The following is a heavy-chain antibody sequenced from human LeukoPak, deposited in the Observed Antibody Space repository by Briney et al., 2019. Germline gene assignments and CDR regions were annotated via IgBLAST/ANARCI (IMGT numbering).Heavy chain of an antibody. J-gene: IGHJ5*02. CDR3: ARVVDGVYGSLIDP. D-gene: IGHD3-10*01. CDR2: VFYSGST. V-gene: IGHV4-59*01. Sequence: SETLSPTCTVSGDSFSSYYWTWIRQPPGKGLEWIGYVFYSGSTKYNPSLKSRVTISADTSKKQVSLKVSSVTAADTAMYYCARVVDGVYGSLIDPSGHGNLVTVPS. CDR1: GDSFSSYY.